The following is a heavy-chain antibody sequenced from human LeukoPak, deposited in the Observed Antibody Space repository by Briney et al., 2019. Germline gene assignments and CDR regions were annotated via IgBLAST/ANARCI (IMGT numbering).Heavy chain of an antibody. CDR1: GYSFTNYW. V-gene: IGHV5-51*01. CDR3: ARRYRGGEMATIGFDY. J-gene: IGHJ4*02. D-gene: IGHD5-24*01. Sequence: GESLKISCKGSGYSFTNYWIGWVRQMPGKGLEWMGIIYPGDSDTRYSPSFQGQVTISADKSISTAYLQWSSLKAPDTAMYYCARRYRGGEMATIGFDYWGQGILVTVSS. CDR2: IYPGDSDT.